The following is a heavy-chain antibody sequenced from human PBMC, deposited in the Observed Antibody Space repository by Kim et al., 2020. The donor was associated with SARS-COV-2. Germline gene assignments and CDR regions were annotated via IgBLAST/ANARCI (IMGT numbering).Heavy chain of an antibody. D-gene: IGHD2-2*01. V-gene: IGHV3-30*01. J-gene: IGHJ4*02. CDR1: GFTFSGYP. Sequence: GGSLRLSCAASGFTFSGYPMHWVRQAPGKGLEWVAVISMDGRDKHVADSVKGRFTISRDNSKSTVYLQVNSLRAEDTAVYYCARDISPTSADYYFDYWGQGTLVTVSS. CDR2: ISMDGRDK. CDR3: ARDISPTSADYYFDY.